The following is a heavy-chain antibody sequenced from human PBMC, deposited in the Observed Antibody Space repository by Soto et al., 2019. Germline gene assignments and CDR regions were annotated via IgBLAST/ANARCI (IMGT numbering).Heavy chain of an antibody. D-gene: IGHD2-2*01. CDR2: ISSSSSYT. V-gene: IGHV3-11*06. CDR3: AREDIVVVPAAISYGMDV. CDR1: GFTFSDYY. J-gene: IGHJ6*02. Sequence: GGSLRLSCAASGFTFSDYYMSWIRQAPGKGLEWVSYISSSSSYTNYADSVKGRFTISRDNAKNSLYLQMNSLRAEDTAVYYCAREDIVVVPAAISYGMDVWGQGTTVTV.